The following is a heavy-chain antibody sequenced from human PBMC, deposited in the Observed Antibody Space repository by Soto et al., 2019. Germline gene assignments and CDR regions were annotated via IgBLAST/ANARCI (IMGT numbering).Heavy chain of an antibody. CDR3: ARAGDNSGYSDY. CDR2: INHSGST. D-gene: IGHD3-22*01. Sequence: QVQLQQWGAGLLKPSETLSLTCAVYGGSFRGYYWTWIRQPPGKGLEGIGEINHSGSTNYNPSLKSRVSISVDTSKNQFSLKLSSVTAADTAVYYCARAGDNSGYSDYWGQGILVTVSS. V-gene: IGHV4-34*01. J-gene: IGHJ4*02. CDR1: GGSFRGYY.